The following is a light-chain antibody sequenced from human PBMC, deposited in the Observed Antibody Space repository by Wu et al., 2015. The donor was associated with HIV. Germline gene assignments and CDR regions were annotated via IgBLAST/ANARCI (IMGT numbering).Light chain of an antibody. V-gene: IGKV3-20*01. CDR3: QQYGSSPYS. CDR2: GAS. CDR1: QSVSSSY. Sequence: EIVLTQSPGILFLSPGERATLSCRASQSVSSSYLVWYQQKPGQAPRLLIYGASSRATGIPDRFSGSGSGTDFTLTISRLEPEDFAVYYCQQYGSSPYSFGQGTKLEIK. J-gene: IGKJ2*03.